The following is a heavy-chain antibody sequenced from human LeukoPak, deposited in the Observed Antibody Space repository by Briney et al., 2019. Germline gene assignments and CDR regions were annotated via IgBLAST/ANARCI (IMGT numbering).Heavy chain of an antibody. Sequence: PGESLRLSCAASGFTFSSYAVAWVRQAPGKGLEWVSTIGSSAGTTLYADSVKGRFTISRDNSKNTLYLQINSLRAEDTALYYCAKGTNNGRPNSFSPPGRDVWGKGTTVTVSS. CDR2: IGSSAGTT. D-gene: IGHD2/OR15-2a*01. CDR1: GFTFSSYA. V-gene: IGHV3-23*01. J-gene: IGHJ6*04. CDR3: AKGTNNGRPNSFSPPGRDV.